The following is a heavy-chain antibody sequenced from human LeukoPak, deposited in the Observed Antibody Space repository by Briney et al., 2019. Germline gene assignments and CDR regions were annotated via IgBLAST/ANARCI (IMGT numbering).Heavy chain of an antibody. D-gene: IGHD3-10*01. CDR1: GGTFSSYA. J-gene: IGHJ4*02. V-gene: IGHV1-69*13. CDR2: XXPIFGTA. CDR3: ASDVEDGSGSFVYYFDY. Sequence: SVKVSCKASGGTFSSYAISWVRQAPGQGLEWMXXXXPIFGTANYAQKFQGRVTITADESTSTAYMELSSLRSEDTAVYYCASDVEDGSGSFVYYFDYWGQGTLVTVSS.